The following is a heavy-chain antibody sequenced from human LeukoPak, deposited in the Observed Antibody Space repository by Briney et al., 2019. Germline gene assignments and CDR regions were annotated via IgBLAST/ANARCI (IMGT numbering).Heavy chain of an antibody. V-gene: IGHV4-34*01. D-gene: IGHD3-22*01. CDR2: INHSGST. CDR1: GGSFSGYY. J-gene: IGHJ4*02. Sequence: SETLSLTCAVYGGSFSGYYWSWIRQPPGKGLEWIGEINHSGSTNYNPSLKSRVTISVDTSKNQFSLKLTSVTAADTAVYYCARVAGPYYYDSSGPFDYWGQGSLVTVSS. CDR3: ARVAGPYYYDSSGPFDY.